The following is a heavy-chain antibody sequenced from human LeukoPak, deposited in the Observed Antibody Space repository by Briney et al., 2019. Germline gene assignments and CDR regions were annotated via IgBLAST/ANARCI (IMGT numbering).Heavy chain of an antibody. J-gene: IGHJ4*02. V-gene: IGHV1-2*02. D-gene: IGHD4-11*01. CDR3: ASVTTFSYFDY. CDR2: INPSSGGT. Sequence: ASVKVSCKASGYTFTGYYMHWVRQAPGQGLEWMGWINPSSGGTNYAQKFQGRVTMTRDTSISTAYMELSRLRSDDTAVYYCASVTTFSYFDYWGQGTLVTVSS. CDR1: GYTFTGYY.